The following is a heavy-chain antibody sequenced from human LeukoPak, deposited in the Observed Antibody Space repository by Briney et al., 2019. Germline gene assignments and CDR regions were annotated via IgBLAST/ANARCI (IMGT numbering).Heavy chain of an antibody. Sequence: GGSLRLSCAASGFPFSSYWMAWVRQAPGKGLEWVASIKQDGGETFYVDSVKGRFTISRDNAKNSLYLQMNSLRAEDTAVYYCARDPYGGAFDIWGQGTMVTVSS. CDR2: IKQDGGET. J-gene: IGHJ3*02. D-gene: IGHD4-23*01. CDR1: GFPFSSYW. V-gene: IGHV3-7*01. CDR3: ARDPYGGAFDI.